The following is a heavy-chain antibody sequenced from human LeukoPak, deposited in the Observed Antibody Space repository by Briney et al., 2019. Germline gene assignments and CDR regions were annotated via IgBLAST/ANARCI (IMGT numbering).Heavy chain of an antibody. CDR3: ARDPRNVGLAP. V-gene: IGHV3-74*01. Sequence: GGSLRLSCVASGFILSGYWMYWVRQAPGKGLMYISRNNGDGSTTNYADVVKGRFTMSRDNVKNTLYLQMNSLRVEDTAVYYCARDPRNVGLAPWGQGTLVTVSS. CDR2: NNGDGSTT. J-gene: IGHJ5*02. D-gene: IGHD2-15*01. CDR1: GFILSGYW.